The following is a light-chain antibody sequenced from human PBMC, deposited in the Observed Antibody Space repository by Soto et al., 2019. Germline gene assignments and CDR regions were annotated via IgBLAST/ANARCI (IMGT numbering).Light chain of an antibody. Sequence: QSALTQPASVSGSPGQSITISCTGTSSDVGGYNYVSWYQQHPGKAPKLMIYEVXNRPXXXSXRFSGSKSGNTASLTISGLXXXXXXXXXCSSYTSSSIDYVFGTGTKLTVL. J-gene: IGLJ1*01. CDR1: SSDVGGYNY. V-gene: IGLV2-14*01. CDR3: SSYTSSSIDYV. CDR2: EVX.